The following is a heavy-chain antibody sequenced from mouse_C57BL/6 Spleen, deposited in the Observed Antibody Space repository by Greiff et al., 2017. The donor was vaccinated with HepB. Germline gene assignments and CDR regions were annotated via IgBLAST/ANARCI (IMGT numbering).Heavy chain of an antibody. D-gene: IGHD2-12*01. CDR2: IYPGSGST. CDR1: GYTLTSYW. Sequence: VQLQQPGAELVKPGASVKMSCKASGYTLTSYWITWVKQRPGQGLEWIGDIYPGSGSTNYNEKFKSKATLTVDTSSSTAYMQLSSLTSEDSAVYYCAREQRQRAMDYWGQGTSVTVSS. V-gene: IGHV1-55*01. CDR3: AREQRQRAMDY. J-gene: IGHJ4*01.